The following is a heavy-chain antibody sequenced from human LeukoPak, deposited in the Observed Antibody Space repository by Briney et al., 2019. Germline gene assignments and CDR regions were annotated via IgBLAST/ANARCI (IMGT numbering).Heavy chain of an antibody. V-gene: IGHV4-59*01. D-gene: IGHD2-2*02. CDR3: ARGGIVPAAIGGDY. CDR2: IYYSGST. Sequence: SETLSLTCTVSGGSISSYYWSWIRQPPGKGLEWIGYIYYSGSTNYNPSLKSRVTISVDTSKNQFSLKLSSVTAADTAVYYCARGGIVPAAIGGDYWGQGTLVTVSS. J-gene: IGHJ4*02. CDR1: GGSISSYY.